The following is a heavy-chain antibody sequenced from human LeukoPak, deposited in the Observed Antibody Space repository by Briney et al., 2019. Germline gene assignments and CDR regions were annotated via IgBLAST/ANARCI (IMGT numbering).Heavy chain of an antibody. J-gene: IGHJ4*02. D-gene: IGHD3-16*02. Sequence: VASVKVSCKASGYTFTSYGISWVRQAPGQGLEWMGWISAYNGNTNYAQKLQGRVTMTTDTSTSTAYMELRSLRSDDTAVYYCARVSPDYVWGSYRYYYDYWGQGTLVTVSS. V-gene: IGHV1-18*01. CDR1: GYTFTSYG. CDR3: ARVSPDYVWGSYRYYYDY. CDR2: ISAYNGNT.